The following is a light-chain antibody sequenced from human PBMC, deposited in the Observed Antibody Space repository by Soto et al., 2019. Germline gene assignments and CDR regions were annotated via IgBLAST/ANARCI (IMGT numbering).Light chain of an antibody. CDR2: DVS. Sequence: QSVLTQPASVSGSPGQSITISCTGTSIDVGGNKYVSWYQHYPGKAPKLMICDVSNRPSGVSNRFSGSKSGNTASLTISGLQAEDEADYYCSAFTGTTYVFGTGTKVTVL. CDR3: SAFTGTTYV. V-gene: IGLV2-14*03. J-gene: IGLJ1*01. CDR1: SIDVGGNKY.